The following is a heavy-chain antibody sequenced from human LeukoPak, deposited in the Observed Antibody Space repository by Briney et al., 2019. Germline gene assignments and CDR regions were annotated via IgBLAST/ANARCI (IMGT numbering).Heavy chain of an antibody. Sequence: GESLKISCTGSGYRFTNYWIGWVRQMPGKGLEWMGIIYPGDSDTRYSPSFQGQVTISADKSISTAYLQWSSLKASDTAMYYCAIRYSSGWYTFDYWGQGTLVTVSS. CDR3: AIRYSSGWYTFDY. V-gene: IGHV5-51*01. J-gene: IGHJ4*02. CDR1: GYRFTNYW. D-gene: IGHD6-19*01. CDR2: IYPGDSDT.